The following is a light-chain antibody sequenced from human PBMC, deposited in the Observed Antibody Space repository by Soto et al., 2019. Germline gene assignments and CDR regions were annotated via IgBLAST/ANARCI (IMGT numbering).Light chain of an antibody. J-gene: IGKJ2*01. CDR2: DAS. CDR1: QDIRKY. CDR3: QQYDHPPYT. Sequence: DIQLTQSPSSLSATVGDRVTITCQASQDIRKYLNWYQQKPGKAPKLLIYDASNRDTGVPSRFSGSGAGTDFSLSIDSLQPEDIATYYCQQYDHPPYTFGQGTTLEIK. V-gene: IGKV1-33*01.